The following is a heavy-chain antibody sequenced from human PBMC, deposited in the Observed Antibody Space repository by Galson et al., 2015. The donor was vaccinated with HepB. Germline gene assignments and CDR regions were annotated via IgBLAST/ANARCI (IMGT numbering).Heavy chain of an antibody. Sequence: SVKASCKASGYTFTSYDINWVRQATGQGLEWMGWMNPNSGNTGYAQKFQGRVTMTRNTSISTAYMELSSLRSEDTAVYYCAREGGDSSGYNYYYYYGMDVWGQGTTVTVSS. CDR1: GYTFTSYD. J-gene: IGHJ6*02. D-gene: IGHD3-22*01. V-gene: IGHV1-8*01. CDR3: AREGGDSSGYNYYYYYGMDV. CDR2: MNPNSGNT.